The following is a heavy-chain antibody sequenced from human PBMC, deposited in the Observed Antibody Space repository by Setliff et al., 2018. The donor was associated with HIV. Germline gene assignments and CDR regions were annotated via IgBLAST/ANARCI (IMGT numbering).Heavy chain of an antibody. CDR2: IHYTGTG. CDR3: TRRGWNGYKAFDY. J-gene: IGHJ4*02. CDR1: PVSISSTSYY. Sequence: PSETLSLTCTVSPVSISSTSYYWVWIRQPPGKGLEWIGNIHYTGTGFYNPSLKSRVTVSVDTSKKHFSLKLGSVTAADTAVYYCTRRGWNGYKAFDYWGQGTPVTVSS. D-gene: IGHD5-12*01. V-gene: IGHV4-39*02.